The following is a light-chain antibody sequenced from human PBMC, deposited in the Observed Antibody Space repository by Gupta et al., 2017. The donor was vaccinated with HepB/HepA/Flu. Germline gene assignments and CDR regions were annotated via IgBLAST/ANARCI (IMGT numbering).Light chain of an antibody. V-gene: IGLV3-21*03. J-gene: IGLJ1*01. CDR3: QVWDSSSDHPYV. CDR2: DDS. Sequence: SYVLTPPPSVSVATGKTARTTWGGNNNVSKSVHWYQQKPGQTSVLVVYDDSDRPSGIPGRFSCSNSGNTANLTISRVEAGDEADYYCQVWDSSSDHPYVFGTGTKVTVL. CDR1: NNVSKS.